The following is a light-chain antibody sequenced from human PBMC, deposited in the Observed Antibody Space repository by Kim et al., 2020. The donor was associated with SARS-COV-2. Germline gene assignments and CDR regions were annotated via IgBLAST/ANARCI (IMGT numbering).Light chain of an antibody. CDR3: SSYTSSITWV. CDR1: NRDVGGDNY. J-gene: IGLJ3*02. Sequence: GQSFTISCTGTNRDVGGDNYVSWFQQHPGKAPKLMIYDVIKRPSGVSNRFSGSKSGNTASLTISGLQAEDEADYYCSSYTSSITWVFGGGTQLTVL. CDR2: DVI. V-gene: IGLV2-14*04.